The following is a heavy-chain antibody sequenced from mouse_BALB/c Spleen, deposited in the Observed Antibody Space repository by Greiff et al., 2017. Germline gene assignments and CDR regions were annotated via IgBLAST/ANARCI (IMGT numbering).Heavy chain of an antibody. CDR2: ISSGGST. CDR3: ARPHYYGYVDAMDY. V-gene: IGHV5-6-5*01. Sequence: EVKLQESGGGLVKPGGSLKLSCAASGFTFSSYAMSWVRQTPEKRLEWVASISSGGSTYYPDSVKGRFTISRDNARNILYLQMSSLRSEDTAMYYCARPHYYGYVDAMDYWGQGTSVTVSA. J-gene: IGHJ4*01. D-gene: IGHD1-2*01. CDR1: GFTFSSYA.